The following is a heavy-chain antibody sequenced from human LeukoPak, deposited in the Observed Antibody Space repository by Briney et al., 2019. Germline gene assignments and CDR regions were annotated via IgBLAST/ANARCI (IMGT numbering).Heavy chain of an antibody. CDR3: ARETGDY. J-gene: IGHJ4*02. V-gene: IGHV4-34*01. D-gene: IGHD1-14*01. Sequence: SETLSLTCAVYGGSFSGYYWSWIRQPPGKGLEWIGEINHSGSANYNPSLKSRVTISVDTSKNQFSLKLSSVTAADTAVYYCARETGDYWGQGTLVTVSS. CDR1: GGSFSGYY. CDR2: INHSGSA.